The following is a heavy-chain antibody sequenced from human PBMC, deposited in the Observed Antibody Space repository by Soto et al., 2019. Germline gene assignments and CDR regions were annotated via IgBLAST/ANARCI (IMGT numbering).Heavy chain of an antibody. Sequence: VGSLRFSCAASGFTFSSYGMHWVRQAPGKGLEWVAVISYDGSNKYYADSVKGRFTISRDNSKNTLYLQMNSLRAEDTAVYYCAKDFQLWFGELSDGMDVWGQGTTVNVSS. CDR3: AKDFQLWFGELSDGMDV. CDR1: GFTFSSYG. V-gene: IGHV3-30*18. J-gene: IGHJ6*02. CDR2: ISYDGSNK. D-gene: IGHD3-10*01.